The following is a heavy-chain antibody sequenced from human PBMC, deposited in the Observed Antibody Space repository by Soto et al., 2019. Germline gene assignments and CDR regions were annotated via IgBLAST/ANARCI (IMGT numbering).Heavy chain of an antibody. CDR3: ARGGYCSSTSCPLLPCDY. J-gene: IGHJ4*02. D-gene: IGHD2-2*01. CDR2: ISSSSTYI. V-gene: IGHV3-21*01. CDR1: GFTFSTYI. Sequence: EVQLVESGGGLVKPGGSLRLSCAASGFTFSTYIMNWVRQAPGKGLEWVSSISSSSTYIYYADSVKGRFTISRDNAKNSLYLQMNSLRAEDTAGYYCARGGYCSSTSCPLLPCDYGGQGTLVTVTS.